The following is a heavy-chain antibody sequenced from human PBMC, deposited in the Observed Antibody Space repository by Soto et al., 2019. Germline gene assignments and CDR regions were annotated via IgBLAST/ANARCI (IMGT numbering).Heavy chain of an antibody. V-gene: IGHV4-39*01. J-gene: IGHJ5*02. CDR1: GGSIVDSNYY. D-gene: IGHD3-22*01. Sequence: SSETLSLTCTVSGGSIVDSNYYWAWIRQSPGKGLEWIGTIFYSGGTFYTPSLKSRVTMSVDTSNNQFSLKLSSVTAADTAVYYCARQASGYYYGWFDPWGQGTLVTVSS. CDR2: IFYSGGT. CDR3: ARQASGYYYGWFDP.